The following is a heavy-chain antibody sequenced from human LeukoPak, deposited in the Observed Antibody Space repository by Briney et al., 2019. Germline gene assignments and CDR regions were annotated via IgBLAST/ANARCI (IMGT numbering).Heavy chain of an antibody. CDR2: VYYSGST. V-gene: IGHV4-59*01. CDR3: ARVLDLSKRGLDAFDI. D-gene: IGHD3-16*01. J-gene: IGHJ3*02. CDR1: GFTFNNAW. Sequence: GSLRLSCSASGFTFNNAWMSWVRQPPGKGLEWIGYVYYSGSTNYNPSLKSRVTISVDTSKKQFSLKLSSATAADTAVYYCARVLDLSKRGLDAFDIWGQGTMVAVSS.